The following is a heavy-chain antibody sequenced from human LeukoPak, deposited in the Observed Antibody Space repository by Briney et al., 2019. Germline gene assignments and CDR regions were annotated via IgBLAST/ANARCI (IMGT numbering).Heavy chain of an antibody. CDR2: ISYDGSYK. J-gene: IGHJ4*02. D-gene: IGHD3-16*01. V-gene: IGHV3-30*04. CDR3: AREGPTVMIDY. Sequence: PGGSLRLSCAASEFTFISYTVHWVRQAPGKGLEWVALISYDGSYKYYADSVKGRFTISRDNAKNSLYLQMSSLRAEDTAVHYCAREGPTVMIDYWGQGTLVTVSS. CDR1: EFTFISYT.